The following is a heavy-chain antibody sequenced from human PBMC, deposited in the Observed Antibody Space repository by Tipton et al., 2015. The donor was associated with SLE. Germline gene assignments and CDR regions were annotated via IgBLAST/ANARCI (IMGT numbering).Heavy chain of an antibody. CDR2: IYSGGTT. CDR3: AKAKGMIVVVITPHFDY. J-gene: IGHJ4*02. D-gene: IGHD3-22*01. CDR1: GFTVRSNY. V-gene: IGHV3-53*05. Sequence: SLRLSCAASGFTVRSNYMSWVRQAPGKGLEWVSVIYSGGTTYYADSVKGRFTISRDNSKNTLYLQMNSLRAEDTAVYYCAKAKGMIVVVITPHFDYWGQGTLVTVSS.